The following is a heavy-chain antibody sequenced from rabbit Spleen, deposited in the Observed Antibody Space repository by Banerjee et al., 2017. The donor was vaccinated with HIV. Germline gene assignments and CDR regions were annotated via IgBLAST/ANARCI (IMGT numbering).Heavy chain of an antibody. J-gene: IGHJ4*01. V-gene: IGHV1S45*01. CDR3: ARGSAAMAMVITGFYLTL. Sequence: QEQLVESGGGLVKPQGSLTPTCKASGFSFSDRDVMCWVRQAPGKGLQWIACINSYTGKPVYATWAKGRFTISRTSSTTVTLQMTSLTAADTATYFCARGSAAMAMVITGFYLTLWGPGTLVTVS. CDR2: INSYTGKP. CDR1: GFSFSDRDV. D-gene: IGHD2-1*01.